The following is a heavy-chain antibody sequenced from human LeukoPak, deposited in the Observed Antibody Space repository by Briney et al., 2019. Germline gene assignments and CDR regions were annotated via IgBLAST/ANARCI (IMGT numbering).Heavy chain of an antibody. CDR2: INFDGSTT. V-gene: IGHV3-74*01. CDR3: GRGAGGSYYLDY. Sequence: GGSLRLSCAASGFTFSSYWMHWGRQAPGKGLVWVSRINFDGSTTNYADSVKGRFTISRDNAKNTLYLQMNSLRDEDTAVYYRGRGAGGSYYLDYWGQGALVTVSS. CDR1: GFTFSSYW. D-gene: IGHD1-26*01. J-gene: IGHJ4*02.